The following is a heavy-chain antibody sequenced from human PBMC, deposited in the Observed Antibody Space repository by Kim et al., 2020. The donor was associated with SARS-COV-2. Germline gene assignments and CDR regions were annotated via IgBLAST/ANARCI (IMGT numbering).Heavy chain of an antibody. Sequence: KVQGRVTITADESTSTAYMELSSLRSEDTAVYYCARNYGDYAYYYYYMDVWGKGTTVTVSS. V-gene: IGHV1-69*01. CDR3: ARNYGDYAYYYYYMDV. D-gene: IGHD4-17*01. J-gene: IGHJ6*03.